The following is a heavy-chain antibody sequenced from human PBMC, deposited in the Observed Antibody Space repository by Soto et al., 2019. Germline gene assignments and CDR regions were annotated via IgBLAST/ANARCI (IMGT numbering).Heavy chain of an antibody. CDR3: ARDTADCGYDHFAFDI. CDR2: ISAYNGNT. CDR1: GYTFTSYG. Sequence: QVQLVQSGAEVKKPGASVKVSCKASGYTFTSYGISWVRQAPGQGLEWMGWISAYNGNTNYAQKLQGRVTMTTDTSTRTADMELRGLRSDDTAVYYYARDTADCGYDHFAFDIWGQGTIVTVSS. J-gene: IGHJ3*02. D-gene: IGHD5-12*01. V-gene: IGHV1-18*01.